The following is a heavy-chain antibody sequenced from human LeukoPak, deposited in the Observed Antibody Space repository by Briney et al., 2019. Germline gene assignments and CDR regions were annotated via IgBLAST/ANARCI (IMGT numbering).Heavy chain of an antibody. CDR1: GGTFSSYA. V-gene: IGHV1-69*13. CDR3: ARDGLYCTNGVCSSDI. CDR2: IIPIFGTA. Sequence: GASVKVSCMASGGTFSSYAISWVRQAPGQGLEWMGGIIPIFGTANYAQKFQGRVTITADESTSTAYMELSSLRSEDTAVYYCARDGLYCTNGVCSSDIWGQGTLVTVSS. J-gene: IGHJ3*02. D-gene: IGHD2-8*01.